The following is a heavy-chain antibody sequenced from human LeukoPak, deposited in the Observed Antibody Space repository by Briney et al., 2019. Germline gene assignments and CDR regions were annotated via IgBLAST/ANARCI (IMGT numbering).Heavy chain of an antibody. CDR1: GFSLSSSGMC. J-gene: IGHJ4*02. Sequence: ESGPTLVNPTQTLTLTCTFSGFSLSSSGMCVSWIRQPPGKPLEWLARIDWDDNTHYSTSLKTRLTISKDTSKNQVVLTMANMDPVDTATYYCARMRSNRCYDDYWGQGTPVTVSS. CDR2: IDWDDNT. V-gene: IGHV2-70*11. CDR3: ARMRSNRCYDDY. D-gene: IGHD2-2*01.